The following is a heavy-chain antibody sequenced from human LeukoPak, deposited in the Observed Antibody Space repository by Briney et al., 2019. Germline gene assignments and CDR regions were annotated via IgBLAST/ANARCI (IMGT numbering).Heavy chain of an antibody. J-gene: IGHJ6*02. CDR2: IYYSGST. Sequence: KPSETLSLTCTVSGGSISSSSYYWGWIRQPPGKGLEWIGSIYYSGSTYYKLSLKSRITISVDTSKNQFSLKLSSVTAADTAVYYCARHYPQLTRYGMDVWGQGTTVTVSS. CDR1: GGSISSSSYY. CDR3: ARHYPQLTRYGMDV. V-gene: IGHV4-39*01. D-gene: IGHD3-9*01.